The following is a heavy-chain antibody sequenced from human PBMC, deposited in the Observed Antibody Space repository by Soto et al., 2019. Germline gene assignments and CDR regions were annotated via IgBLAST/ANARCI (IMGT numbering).Heavy chain of an antibody. J-gene: IGHJ4*02. CDR2: IYYSGST. D-gene: IGHD4-17*01. CDR3: ARHDYGDYTFDY. V-gene: IGHV4-39*01. Sequence: SETLSLTCTVSGGSISSSSYYWGWIRQPPGKGLEWIGSIYYSGSTYYNPSLKSRVTISVDTSKNQFSLKLSSVTAADTAVYYCARHDYGDYTFDYWGQGTLVTVSS. CDR1: GGSISSSSYY.